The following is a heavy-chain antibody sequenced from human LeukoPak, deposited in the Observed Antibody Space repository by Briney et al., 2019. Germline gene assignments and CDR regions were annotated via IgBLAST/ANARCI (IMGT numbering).Heavy chain of an antibody. CDR3: ARDRDYDILTGYGFDAFDI. V-gene: IGHV3-21*01. J-gene: IGHJ3*02. Sequence: PGGSLRLSCAASGFTFSSYSMNWVRQAPGKGLELVSSISSSSSYIYYADSVKGRFTISRDNAKNSLYLQMNSLRAEDTAVYYCARDRDYDILTGYGFDAFDIWGQGTMVTVSS. CDR1: GFTFSSYS. D-gene: IGHD3-9*01. CDR2: ISSSSSYI.